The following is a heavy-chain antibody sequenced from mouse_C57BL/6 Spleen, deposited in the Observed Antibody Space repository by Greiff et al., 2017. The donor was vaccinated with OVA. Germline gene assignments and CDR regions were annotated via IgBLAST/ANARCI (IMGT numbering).Heavy chain of an antibody. V-gene: IGHV1-22*01. J-gene: IGHJ4*01. Sequence: EVQLVESGPELVKPGASVKMSCKASGYTFTDYNMHWVKQSHGKSLEWIGYINPNNGGTSYNQKFKGKATLTVNKSSSTAYMELRSLTSEDSAVYYCANYYGSSYNYAMDYWGQGTSVTVSS. CDR1: GYTFTDYN. CDR2: INPNNGGT. CDR3: ANYYGSSYNYAMDY. D-gene: IGHD1-1*01.